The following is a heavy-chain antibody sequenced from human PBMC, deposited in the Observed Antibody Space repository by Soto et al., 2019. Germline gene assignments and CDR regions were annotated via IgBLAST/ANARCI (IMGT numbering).Heavy chain of an antibody. CDR3: ARGRGGNYDDSSGVDPLDI. J-gene: IGHJ3*02. D-gene: IGHD3-22*01. CDR2: ILPIFGTA. CDR1: GGTFSSYT. Sequence: SVKVSCKASGGTFSSYTIRWVLQAPGEGVERTRGILPIFGTANYAQKFQGRVTITADKSTSTAYMELSSLRSEDTAVYYCARGRGGNYDDSSGVDPLDIWGQGTMVTVSS. V-gene: IGHV1-69*06.